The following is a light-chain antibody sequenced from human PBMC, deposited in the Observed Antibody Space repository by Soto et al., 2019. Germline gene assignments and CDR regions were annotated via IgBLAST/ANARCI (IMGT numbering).Light chain of an antibody. J-gene: IGKJ1*01. V-gene: IGKV3D-20*02. CDR1: QSVPNNY. Sequence: IVLTHSPDSLSLSPGEIATISCRASQSVPNNYLAWYLQKPGQAPKVLIYAAYNRATGIPDRFSGSGSGTDFTLTISSLEPEDFAVYYCQQRSNWPWTFGQGTKVDIK. CDR2: AAY. CDR3: QQRSNWPWT.